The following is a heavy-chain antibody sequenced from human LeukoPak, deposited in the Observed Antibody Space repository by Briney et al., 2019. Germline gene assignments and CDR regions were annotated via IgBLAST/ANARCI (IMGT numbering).Heavy chain of an antibody. V-gene: IGHV3-23*01. D-gene: IGHD6-19*01. J-gene: IGHJ4*02. Sequence: PGGSLRLSCAASGFTFSSYAMSWVRQAPGKGLEWVSGISGSGGSTYYADSVKGRFTISRDNSKNTLYLQMNSLRAEDTAVYYCARDRRIWGYSSGWYYFDYWGQGTLVTVSS. CDR3: ARDRRIWGYSSGWYYFDY. CDR1: GFTFSSYA. CDR2: ISGSGGST.